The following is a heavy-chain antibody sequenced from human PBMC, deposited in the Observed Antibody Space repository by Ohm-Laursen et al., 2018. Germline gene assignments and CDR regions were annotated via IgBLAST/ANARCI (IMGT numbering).Heavy chain of an antibody. CDR3: ARGAYCGGDCYSFDY. CDR1: GGSISSYY. J-gene: IGHJ4*02. D-gene: IGHD2-21*02. Sequence: SDTLSLTCSVSGGSISSYYWNWIRQPAGKGLEWIGRIYTSGSTNYNPSLKSRVTMSVDTAKNQFSLKLSSVTAADTAVYYCARGAYCGGDCYSFDYWGQGTLVTVSS. CDR2: IYTSGST. V-gene: IGHV4-4*07.